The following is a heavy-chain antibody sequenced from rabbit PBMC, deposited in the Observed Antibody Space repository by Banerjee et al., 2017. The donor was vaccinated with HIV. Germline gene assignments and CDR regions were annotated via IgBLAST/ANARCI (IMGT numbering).Heavy chain of an antibody. Sequence: QSLEESGGDLVKPGASLTLTCTASGFSFSSTYWICWVRQAPGKGLEWIACIYGGSSGSTYYASWAKGRFTISKTSSTVDLKMTSLTAADTATYFCARDGVNSGYYFNLWGPGTLVTVS. CDR3: ARDGVNSGYYFNL. D-gene: IGHD1-1*01. V-gene: IGHV1S40*01. CDR1: GFSFSSTYW. CDR2: IYGGSSGST. J-gene: IGHJ4*01.